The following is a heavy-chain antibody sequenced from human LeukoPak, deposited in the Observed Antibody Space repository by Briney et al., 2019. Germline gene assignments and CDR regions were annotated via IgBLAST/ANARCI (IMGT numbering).Heavy chain of an antibody. CDR3: AREVSGNIVVVPAAIYYYYYMDV. V-gene: IGHV4-4*07. CDR2: IYTSGST. Sequence: PSETLSLTCSVSGGSISSYYWSWIRQPAGKGLEWIGRIYTSGSTNYNPSLKSRVTMSVDTSKNQFSLKLSSVTAADTAVYYCAREVSGNIVVVPAAIYYYYYMDVWGKGTTVTVSS. J-gene: IGHJ6*03. D-gene: IGHD2-2*01. CDR1: GGSISSYY.